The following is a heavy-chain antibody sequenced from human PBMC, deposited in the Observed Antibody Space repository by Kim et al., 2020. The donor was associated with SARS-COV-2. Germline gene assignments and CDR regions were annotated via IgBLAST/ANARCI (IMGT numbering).Heavy chain of an antibody. D-gene: IGHD3-10*01. Sequence: GGSLRLSCVASGFTFDDYAMHWVRQAPGKGLEWVSRITWNGGSIGYADAVKGRFTISRDNAKNSLYLQMNGLRPEDTALYYCAKGSGSGSYYPLDYLGQGALGTASS. CDR2: ITWNGGSI. CDR1: GFTFDDYA. V-gene: IGHV3-9*01. J-gene: IGHJ4*02. CDR3: AKGSGSGSYYPLDY.